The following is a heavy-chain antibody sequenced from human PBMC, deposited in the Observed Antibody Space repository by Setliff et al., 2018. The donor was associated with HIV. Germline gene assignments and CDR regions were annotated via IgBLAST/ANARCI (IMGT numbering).Heavy chain of an antibody. V-gene: IGHV3-23*01. CDR3: AKVDSYAGKNFDY. J-gene: IGHJ4*02. CDR2: ISGSGANI. Sequence: PGGSLSLSCAASGFTFSSYGMSWVRQAPGKGLEWVSSISGSGANIYYADSVKGRFTISRDNSKNTLYLQMNSLSAEDTAVYDCAKVDSYAGKNFDYWGQGTQVTVSS. D-gene: IGHD5-18*01. CDR1: GFTFSSYG.